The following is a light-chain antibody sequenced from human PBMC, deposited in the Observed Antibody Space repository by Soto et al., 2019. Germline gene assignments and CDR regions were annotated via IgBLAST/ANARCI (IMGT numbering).Light chain of an antibody. CDR3: QQYNNWPPTWT. V-gene: IGKV3-15*01. CDR2: GAS. J-gene: IGKJ1*01. CDR1: QSVSSN. Sequence: EIVMTQSPATRSVSAGERATLSCRASQSVSSNLAWYQQKPGQAPRLLIYGASTRATGIPARFSGSGSGTEFTLTISSLQSEDFAVYYCQQYNNWPPTWTFGQGTKVDIK.